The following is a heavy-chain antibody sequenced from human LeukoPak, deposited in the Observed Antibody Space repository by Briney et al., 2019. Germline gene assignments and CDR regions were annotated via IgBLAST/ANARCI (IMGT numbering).Heavy chain of an antibody. V-gene: IGHV3-9*01. CDR2: ISWNSGSI. CDR3: VRGPLSGSYHPPFDY. CDR1: GFTFDDYA. Sequence: GRSLRLSCAASGFTFDDYAMHWVRQAPGKGLEWVSGISWNSGSIGYADSVKGRFTISRDNAKNSLYLRMNSLRAEDTALYYCVRGPLSGSYHPPFDYWGQGTLVTVSS. D-gene: IGHD3-10*01. J-gene: IGHJ4*02.